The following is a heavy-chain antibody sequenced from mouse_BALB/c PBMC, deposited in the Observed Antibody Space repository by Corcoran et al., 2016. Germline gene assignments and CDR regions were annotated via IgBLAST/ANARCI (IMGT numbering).Heavy chain of an antibody. J-gene: IGHJ2*01. V-gene: IGHV1-66*01. D-gene: IGHD4-1*01. CDR3: ARSLEYYFDY. CDR1: GYSFTSYY. CDR2: IFPGSGNT. Sequence: QVQLQQSGPELVKPGASVKISCKASGYSFTSYYIHWVKQRPGQGLEWIGWIFPGSGNTKYNEKFKGKATLTADTSSSTAYMQLSSLTSEDSAVYFCARSLEYYFDYWGQGTTLTVSS.